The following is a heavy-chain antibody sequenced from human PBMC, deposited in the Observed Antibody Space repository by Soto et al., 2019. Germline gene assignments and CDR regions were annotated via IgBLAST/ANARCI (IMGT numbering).Heavy chain of an antibody. V-gene: IGHV4-34*01. CDR1: GGSFSGYY. J-gene: IGHJ4*02. CDR3: ARDLKKDYDFWSGYYTEHYFDY. CDR2: INHSGST. Sequence: PSETLSLTCAVYGGSFSGYYWCWIRQPPGKGLEWIGEINHSGSTNYNPSLKSRVTISVDTSKNQFSLKLSSVTAADTAVYYCARDLKKDYDFWSGYYTEHYFDYWGQGTLVTVSS. D-gene: IGHD3-3*01.